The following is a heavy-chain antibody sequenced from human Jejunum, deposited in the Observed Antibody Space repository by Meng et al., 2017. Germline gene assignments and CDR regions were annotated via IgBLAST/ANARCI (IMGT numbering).Heavy chain of an antibody. J-gene: IGHJ5*02. CDR2: INPISGAT. Sequence: ASVKVSCKASGYTFTGYFLHWVRQAPGQGLEWMGWINPISGATNYAQKFQGRVTLTRDTSIRTAYMELSGLTSDDSAVYYCARDRVFGSGTFYDSWIDPWGQGTLVTVSS. CDR3: ARDRVFGSGTFYDSWIDP. V-gene: IGHV1-2*02. D-gene: IGHD3-10*01. CDR1: GYTFTGYF.